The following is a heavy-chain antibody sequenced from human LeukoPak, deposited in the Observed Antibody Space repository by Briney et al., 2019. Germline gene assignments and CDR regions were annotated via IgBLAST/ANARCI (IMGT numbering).Heavy chain of an antibody. J-gene: IGHJ4*02. Sequence: GGSLRLSCAASGFTFSISTMSWVRQAPGKGLEWVSVISENGDSTYYADSVKGRFTISRDNSKNTLYLQMDSLRAEDTAIYYCAKSRGIYDNSGWRTYDYWGQGTAVTVSS. CDR3: AKSRGIYDNSGWRTYDY. D-gene: IGHD6-19*01. V-gene: IGHV3-23*01. CDR2: ISENGDST. CDR1: GFTFSIST.